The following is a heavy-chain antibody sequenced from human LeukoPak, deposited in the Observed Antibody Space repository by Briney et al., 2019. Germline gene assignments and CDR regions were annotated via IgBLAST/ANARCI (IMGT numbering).Heavy chain of an antibody. J-gene: IGHJ4*02. Sequence: SETLSLTCTVSGGSISSYYWSWIRQPPGKGLEWIGYIYYSGSTNYNPSLKSRVTISVDTSKNQFSLKLSSVTAADTAVYYCARVGYSYGWFDYWGQGTLVTVSS. CDR1: GGSISSYY. CDR3: ARVGYSYGWFDY. V-gene: IGHV4-59*08. D-gene: IGHD5-18*01. CDR2: IYYSGST.